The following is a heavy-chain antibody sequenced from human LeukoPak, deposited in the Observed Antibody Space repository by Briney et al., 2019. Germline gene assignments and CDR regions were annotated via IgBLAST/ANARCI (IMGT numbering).Heavy chain of an antibody. CDR2: IRSKANSYAT. CDR3: TSLMYQLPDY. V-gene: IGHV3-73*01. Sequence: GGSLKLSCAASGFTFSGSAMHWVRQDSGKGLEWVGRIRSKANSYATAYAASVKGRFTISRDDSKNTAYLQMNSLKTEDTAVYYCTSLMYQLPDYWGQGTLVTVSS. D-gene: IGHD2-2*01. CDR1: GFTFSGSA. J-gene: IGHJ4*02.